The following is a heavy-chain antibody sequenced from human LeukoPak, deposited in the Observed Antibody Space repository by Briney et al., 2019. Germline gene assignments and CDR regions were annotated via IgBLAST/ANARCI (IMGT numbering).Heavy chain of an antibody. CDR2: IKQDGSEK. J-gene: IGHJ4*02. D-gene: IGHD3-22*01. CDR1: GFTFSSYW. V-gene: IGHV3-7*01. Sequence: GGSLRLSCAASGFTFSSYWMSWVRQAPGKGLEWVANIKQDGSEKYYVDSVKGRFTISRDNAKNSLYLQMNSLRAEDTAVYYCARDPKAYYYDSSGYSPLDHWGQGTLVTVSS. CDR3: ARDPKAYYYDSSGYSPLDH.